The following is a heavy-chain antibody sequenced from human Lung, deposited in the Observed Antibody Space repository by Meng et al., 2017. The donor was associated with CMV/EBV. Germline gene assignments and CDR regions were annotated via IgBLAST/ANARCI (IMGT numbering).Heavy chain of an antibody. CDR2: ISTSGGDT. V-gene: IGHV3-23*01. CDR3: ANLGRTIRDY. CDR1: GFTFSSHA. D-gene: IGHD4/OR15-4a*01. Sequence: GESXKISCAASGFTFSSHALSWVRQAPGKGLEWVSSISTSGGDTYHADSVKGRFTISRDNSKKTLYLQMNSLRAEDTAVYYCANLGRTIRDYWGQGTRV. J-gene: IGHJ4*02.